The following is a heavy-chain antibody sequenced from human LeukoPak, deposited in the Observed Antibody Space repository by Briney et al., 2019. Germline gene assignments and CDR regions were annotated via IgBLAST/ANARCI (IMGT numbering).Heavy chain of an antibody. CDR2: ISAYNGNT. D-gene: IGHD2-15*01. CDR1: GYTFTSYG. J-gene: IGHJ5*02. Sequence: ASVKVSCKASGYTFTSYGISWVRQAPGQRLEWMGWISAYNGNTNYAQKLQGRVTMTTDTSTSTAYMELRSLRSDDTAVYYCARAHEGIGYCSGGSCGSNWFDPWGQGTLVTVSS. V-gene: IGHV1-18*01. CDR3: ARAHEGIGYCSGGSCGSNWFDP.